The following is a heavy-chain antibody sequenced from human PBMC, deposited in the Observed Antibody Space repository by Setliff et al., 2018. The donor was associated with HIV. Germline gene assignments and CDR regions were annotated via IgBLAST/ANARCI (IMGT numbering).Heavy chain of an antibody. CDR3: ASSRPPDDSSGYSDH. J-gene: IGHJ4*01. V-gene: IGHV3-7*03. CDR1: GFTFSNSW. D-gene: IGHD3-22*01. Sequence: PGGSLRLSCAASGFTFSNSWMTWVRQAPGKGLEWVANIKKDGSDKFYVDSVKGRFAISRDNAKNSLNLEMNSLRAEDTAIYYCASSRPPDDSSGYSDHWGQGTLVTVSS. CDR2: IKKDGSDK.